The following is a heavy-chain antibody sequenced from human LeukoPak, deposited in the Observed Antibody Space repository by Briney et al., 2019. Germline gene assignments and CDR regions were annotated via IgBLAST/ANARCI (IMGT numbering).Heavy chain of an antibody. Sequence: ASVTVSFKAAGGTFSSYAISWVRQAPGQGLEWMGGIIPIFGTANYAQKFQGRVTITADKSTSTAYMELSSLRSEDTAVYYCARNLWFGELSYWGQGTLVTVSS. D-gene: IGHD3-10*01. J-gene: IGHJ4*02. V-gene: IGHV1-69*06. CDR3: ARNLWFGELSY. CDR2: IIPIFGTA. CDR1: GGTFSSYA.